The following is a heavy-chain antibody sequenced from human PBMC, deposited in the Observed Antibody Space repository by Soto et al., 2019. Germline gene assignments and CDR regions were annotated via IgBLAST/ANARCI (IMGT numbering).Heavy chain of an antibody. CDR2: ISSSSSTI. Sequence: PGGSLRLSCAASGFTFSSYSMNWVRQAPGKGLEWVSYISSSSSTIYYADSVKGRFTISRDNAKSSLYLQMNSLRDEDTAVYYCARDIGALLWYNWIYYGMDVWGQGTTVTVSS. CDR1: GFTFSSYS. V-gene: IGHV3-48*02. D-gene: IGHD1-20*01. J-gene: IGHJ6*02. CDR3: ARDIGALLWYNWIYYGMDV.